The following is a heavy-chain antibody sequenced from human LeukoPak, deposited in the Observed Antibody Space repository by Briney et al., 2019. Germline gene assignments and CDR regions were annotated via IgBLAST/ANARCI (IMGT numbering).Heavy chain of an antibody. J-gene: IGHJ6*02. CDR1: GYTFTNYY. Sequence: GASVKISCKASGYTFTNYYIHWVRQAPGQGLEWTGMINPSGGSTNYAEKFQGRVTMTRDTSTSTVYMELSSLRSEDTAVYYCARGTSSETGMDVWGQGTTVTVSS. D-gene: IGHD3/OR15-3a*01. CDR2: INPSGGST. V-gene: IGHV1-46*01. CDR3: ARGTSSETGMDV.